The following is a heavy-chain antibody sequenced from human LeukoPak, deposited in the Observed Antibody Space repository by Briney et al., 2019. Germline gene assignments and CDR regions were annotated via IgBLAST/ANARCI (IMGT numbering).Heavy chain of an antibody. D-gene: IGHD3-22*01. V-gene: IGHV3-7*01. CDR2: IKQDGSEK. Sequence: PGGSLRLSCAASGFTFSSYWMSWVRQAPGKGLEWVANIKQDGSEKYYVDSVKGRFTISRDNAKNSLYLQMNSLRAEDTAVYYCAREADYYDSSGYPYYYYYMDVWGKGTTVTVSS. J-gene: IGHJ6*03. CDR1: GFTFSSYW. CDR3: AREADYYDSSGYPYYYYYMDV.